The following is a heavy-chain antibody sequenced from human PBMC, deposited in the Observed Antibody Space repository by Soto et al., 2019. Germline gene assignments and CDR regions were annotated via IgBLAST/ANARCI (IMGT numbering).Heavy chain of an antibody. CDR3: VKGITIFGGYYYYGMDV. V-gene: IGHV3-64D*06. CDR1: GFTFSSYA. CDR2: ISSNGGST. D-gene: IGHD3-3*01. J-gene: IGHJ6*02. Sequence: SGGSLRLSCSASGFTFSSYAMHWVRQAPGKGLEYVSAISSNGGSTYYADSVKGRFTISRDNSKNTLYLQMSSLRAEDTAVYYCVKGITIFGGYYYYGMDVWGQGTTVTVSS.